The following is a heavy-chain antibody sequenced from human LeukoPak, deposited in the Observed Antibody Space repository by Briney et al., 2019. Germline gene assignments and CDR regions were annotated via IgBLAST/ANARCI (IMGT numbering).Heavy chain of an antibody. J-gene: IGHJ4*01. Sequence: GGSLSLSCPASGFDFGSNWMHWVRHAPGQGLVWVSRIKGDGISTNYADSVKGRFTISRDNSKNTLYLQMNSLRAEDTAVYYCAKADTAMVTGFDYWGQGTLVTVSS. D-gene: IGHD5-18*01. V-gene: IGHV3-74*01. CDR3: AKADTAMVTGFDY. CDR2: IKGDGIST. CDR1: GFDFGSNW.